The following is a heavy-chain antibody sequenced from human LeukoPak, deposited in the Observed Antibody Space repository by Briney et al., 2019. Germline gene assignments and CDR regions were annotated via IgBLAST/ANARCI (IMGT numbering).Heavy chain of an antibody. Sequence: SETLSLTCIVSGGSISNRSHFWRWIRQLPGKGLEWIGSIYYSGNTYYNPSLKSRVTISVDTSKNQFSLNLTSVTAADTAVYYCARHSMVRGVIALDPWGQGTLVTVSS. D-gene: IGHD3-10*01. CDR1: GGSISNRSHF. CDR3: ARHSMVRGVIALDP. CDR2: IYYSGNT. J-gene: IGHJ5*02. V-gene: IGHV4-39*01.